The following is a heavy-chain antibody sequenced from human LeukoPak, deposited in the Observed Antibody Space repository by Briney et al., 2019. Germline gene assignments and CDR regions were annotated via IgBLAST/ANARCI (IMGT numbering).Heavy chain of an antibody. V-gene: IGHV3-43*02. CDR2: ISGDGGST. CDR1: GFTFDDYA. Sequence: GGSLRLSCAASGFTFDDYAMHWVRHAPGKGLEWVSLISGDGGSTYYGDSVKGRFTISRDNSKNSLYLQMNSLGTAETALCYCAKDSSGYYYVFQHWGQGTLVTVSS. J-gene: IGHJ1*01. CDR3: AKDSSGYYYVFQH. D-gene: IGHD3-22*01.